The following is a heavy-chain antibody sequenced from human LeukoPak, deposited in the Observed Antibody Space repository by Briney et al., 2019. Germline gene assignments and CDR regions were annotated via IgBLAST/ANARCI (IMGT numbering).Heavy chain of an antibody. V-gene: IGHV3-7*01. CDR3: ASQKGVLMVYAIGAFDI. J-gene: IGHJ3*02. D-gene: IGHD2-8*01. CDR2: IKQDGSEK. Sequence: GGSLRLSCAASGFTCCSYWMIGVRQSPGKGLEGVANIKQDGSEKYYVDSVKGRFTISRDNAKNSLYLHMNSLRAEDTAVYYCASQKGVLMVYAIGAFDISGQGTMVTVSS. CDR1: GFTCCSYW.